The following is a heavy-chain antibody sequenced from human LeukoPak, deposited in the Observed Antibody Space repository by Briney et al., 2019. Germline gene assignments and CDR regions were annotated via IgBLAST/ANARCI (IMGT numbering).Heavy chain of an antibody. CDR1: GNYW. D-gene: IGHD4-23*01. J-gene: IGHJ4*02. Sequence: GGSLRLSCAASGNYWMHWVRQVPGKGLVWVSHINSDGSWTSYADSVKGRFTISKDNSKNTLYLQMNSLRAEDTAVYYCAKVDPFYGGKGGIDYWGQGTLVTVSS. CDR2: INSDGSWT. CDR3: AKVDPFYGGKGGIDY. V-gene: IGHV3-74*01.